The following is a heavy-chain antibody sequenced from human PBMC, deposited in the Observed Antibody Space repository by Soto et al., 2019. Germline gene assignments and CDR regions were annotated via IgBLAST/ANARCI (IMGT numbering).Heavy chain of an antibody. Sequence: GGSLRLSCAASGFTFSSYGMHWVRQAPGKGLEWVALISSDGTRNYYTDSVKGRFTISRDNSKNTLSLQMDSLRAEDTAMYYCAKGKPPAGLPEFDYWGQGTLVTVSS. V-gene: IGHV3-30*18. J-gene: IGHJ4*02. CDR3: AKGKPPAGLPEFDY. CDR1: GFTFSSYG. D-gene: IGHD2-2*01. CDR2: ISSDGTRN.